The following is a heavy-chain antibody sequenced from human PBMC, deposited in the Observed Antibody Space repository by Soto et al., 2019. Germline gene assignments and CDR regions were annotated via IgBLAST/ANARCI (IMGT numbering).Heavy chain of an antibody. J-gene: IGHJ6*02. Sequence: GGSLRLSCAAAGFTFRNYAMNWVRQAPGKGLELVSSISSNGGSAYYADSVKGRFTISRDNSKNTLYLQMNSLRADDTAVYYCAKNVDTAMAYYYYYGMDVWGQGTTVTVSS. D-gene: IGHD5-18*01. CDR2: ISSNGGSA. CDR1: GFTFRNYA. CDR3: AKNVDTAMAYYYYYGMDV. V-gene: IGHV3-23*01.